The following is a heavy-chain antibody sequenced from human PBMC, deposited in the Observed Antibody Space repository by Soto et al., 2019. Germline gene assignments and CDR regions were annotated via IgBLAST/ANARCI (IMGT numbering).Heavy chain of an antibody. CDR1: GFTVSSYE. CDR3: ARAEYGASHIVVVPAAIYYGMDV. V-gene: IGHV3-48*03. D-gene: IGHD2-2*01. CDR2: SSSRSSTR. Sequence: GDLRPSCADSGFTVSSYEMKWVRKALGKGQEWDSYSSSRSSTRYYADSVKGRFTISRNNSKNSLYLQMNSLRAEDTAVYYCARAEYGASHIVVVPAAIYYGMDVWGQGTTATVSS. J-gene: IGHJ6*02.